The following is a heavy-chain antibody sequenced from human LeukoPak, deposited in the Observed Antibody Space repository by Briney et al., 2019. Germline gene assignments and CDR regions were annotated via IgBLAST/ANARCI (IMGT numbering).Heavy chain of an antibody. V-gene: IGHV1-69*01. Sequence: ASVKVSCKASGGAFSSSAVSWVRQAPGQGLEWMGGIIPVFNSPNYAQKFLGRLTITADESTRTAYMELSSLRSDDTAVYYCARRAGATRRLYYYMDVWGKGTTVTVSS. CDR3: ARRAGATRRLYYYMDV. CDR2: IIPVFNSP. D-gene: IGHD1-26*01. CDR1: GGAFSSSA. J-gene: IGHJ6*03.